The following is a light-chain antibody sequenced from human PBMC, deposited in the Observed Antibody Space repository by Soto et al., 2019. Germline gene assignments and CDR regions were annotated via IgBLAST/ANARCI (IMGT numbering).Light chain of an antibody. CDR1: QSISSN. CDR2: GAS. V-gene: IGKV3-15*01. J-gene: IGKJ2*01. CDR3: QQYSNWPPEYT. Sequence: ETVMTQSPATLSVSPGERATLSCRASQSISSNLAWYQQTPGQAPRLLIFGASPRATGIPARFSGSGSGTEFNLTMNSLQSEDFGIYYCQQYSNWPPEYTFGQGTKLEIK.